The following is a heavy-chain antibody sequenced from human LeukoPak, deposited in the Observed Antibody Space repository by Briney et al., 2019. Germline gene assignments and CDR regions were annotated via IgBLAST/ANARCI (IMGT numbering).Heavy chain of an antibody. V-gene: IGHV4-4*07. CDR1: GGSISSYY. Sequence: SETLSLTCTVSGGSISSYYWSWIRQPAGKGLEWIGRIYTSGSTNYNPSLKSRVTMSADTSKNQFSLKLSSVTAADTAVYYCARDRYYYGSGNWFDPWGQGTLVTVSS. D-gene: IGHD3-10*01. CDR2: IYTSGST. CDR3: ARDRYYYGSGNWFDP. J-gene: IGHJ5*02.